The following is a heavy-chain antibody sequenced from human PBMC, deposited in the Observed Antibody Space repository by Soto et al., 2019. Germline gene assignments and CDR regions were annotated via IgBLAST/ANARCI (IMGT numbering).Heavy chain of an antibody. J-gene: IGHJ3*02. V-gene: IGHV3-30-3*01. CDR2: ISYDGSNK. Sequence: GGSLRLSCAASGFTFSSYAMHWVRQAPGKGLEWVAVISYDGSNKYYADSVKGRFTISRDNSKNTLYLQMNSLRAEDTAVYYCIDSSGRLKGAFDIWGQGTMVTVSS. D-gene: IGHD3-22*01. CDR3: IDSSGRLKGAFDI. CDR1: GFTFSSYA.